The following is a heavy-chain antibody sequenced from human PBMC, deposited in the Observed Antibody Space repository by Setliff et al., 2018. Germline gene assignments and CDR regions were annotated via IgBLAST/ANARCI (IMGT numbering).Heavy chain of an antibody. D-gene: IGHD3-10*01. J-gene: IGHJ4*02. CDR2: IYRAGAT. CDR1: GGSVGSDFSY. Sequence: SETLSLTCTVSGGSVGSDFSYWSWIRQSPGKGLEWIGYIYRAGATDYNPALKSRVTISADTSKNQFSLRLSSVTAADAAVYFCARESATIGEFPLYYFDKWGQGIPVTVSS. V-gene: IGHV4-61*01. CDR3: ARESATIGEFPLYYFDK.